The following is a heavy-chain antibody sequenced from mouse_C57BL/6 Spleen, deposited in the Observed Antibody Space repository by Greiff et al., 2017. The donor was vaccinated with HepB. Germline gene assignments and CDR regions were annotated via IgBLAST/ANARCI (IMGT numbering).Heavy chain of an antibody. CDR2: IDPETGGT. D-gene: IGHD1-1*01. J-gene: IGHJ2*01. V-gene: IGHV1-15*01. Sequence: QVQLKQSGAELVRPGASVTLSCKASGYTFTDYEMHWVKQTPVHGLEWIGAIDPETGGTAYNQKFKGKAILTADKSSSTAYMELRSLTSEDSAVYYCTRSIYYYVDYFDYWGQGTTLTVSS. CDR1: GYTFTDYE. CDR3: TRSIYYYVDYFDY.